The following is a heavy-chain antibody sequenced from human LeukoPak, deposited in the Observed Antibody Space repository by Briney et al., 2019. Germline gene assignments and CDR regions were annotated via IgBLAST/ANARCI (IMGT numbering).Heavy chain of an antibody. CDR1: GYTFTSYG. Sequence: ASVKVSCKASGYTFTSYGISWVRRAPGQGLEWMGWISAYNGNTNYAQKLQGRVTMTTDTSTSTAYMELRSLRSDDTAVYYCARDSPYYYDSSGPDYYYGMDVWGQGTTVTVSS. V-gene: IGHV1-18*01. CDR3: ARDSPYYYDSSGPDYYYGMDV. J-gene: IGHJ6*02. CDR2: ISAYNGNT. D-gene: IGHD3-22*01.